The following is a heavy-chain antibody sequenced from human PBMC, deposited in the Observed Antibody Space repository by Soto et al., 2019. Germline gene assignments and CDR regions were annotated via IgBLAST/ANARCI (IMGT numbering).Heavy chain of an antibody. J-gene: IGHJ4*01. CDR2: ISGPGGST. D-gene: IGHD6-13*01. Sequence: EVQLLESGGGLGQPGGSLRLSCDASGFIFSNYAMTWVLQAAGTGLEWVSSISGPGGSTYYADSVQGRFTISRDNSKNTLFLQMHSLRADDTALYFCVRDERIAVAGTDSWGDVILFTVTS. V-gene: IGHV3-23*01. CDR3: VRDERIAVAGTDS. CDR1: GFIFSNYA.